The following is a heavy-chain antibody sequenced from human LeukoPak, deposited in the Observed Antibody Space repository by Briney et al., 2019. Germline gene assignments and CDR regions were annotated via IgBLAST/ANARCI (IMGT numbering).Heavy chain of an antibody. J-gene: IGHJ4*02. CDR2: ISSSSSYI. D-gene: IGHD5-18*01. V-gene: IGHV3-21*01. CDR3: ARGRGYSYGSLDY. CDR1: GFTFPNYW. Sequence: GGSLRLSCAASGFTFPNYWMSWVRQAPGKGLEWVSSISSSSSYIYYADSVKGRFTISRDNAKNSLYLQMNSLRAEDTAVYYCARGRGYSYGSLDYWGQGTLVTVSS.